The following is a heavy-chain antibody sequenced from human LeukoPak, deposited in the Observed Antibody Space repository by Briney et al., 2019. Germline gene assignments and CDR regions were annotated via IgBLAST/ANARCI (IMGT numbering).Heavy chain of an antibody. J-gene: IGHJ4*02. CDR3: VRGTGY. Sequence: GGSLSLSCSVSEFTLRTYFRTWFRRPPGKGLEYVSAISSNGDNTYYADSVKGRFTISRDNSKNTLYLQMSSLRADDTAVYYCVRGTGYWGQGTLVTVSS. CDR1: EFTLRTYF. CDR2: ISSNGDNT. V-gene: IGHV3-64D*06.